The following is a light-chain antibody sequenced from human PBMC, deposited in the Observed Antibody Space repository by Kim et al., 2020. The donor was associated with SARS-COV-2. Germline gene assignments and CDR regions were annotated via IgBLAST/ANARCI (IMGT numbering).Light chain of an antibody. V-gene: IGKV1-6*01. CDR2: AAS. J-gene: IGKJ4*01. CDR1: QGTRSY. CDR3: LHAYGYPLT. Sequence: AIQMTQSPSSLSASVGDRVTITCRASQGTRSYLGWYQQKPGKAPKLLIYAASSLQSGVPSRFSGSRSGTDFTLTISSLQPEDFATYFCLHAYGYPLTFGGGTKVDIK.